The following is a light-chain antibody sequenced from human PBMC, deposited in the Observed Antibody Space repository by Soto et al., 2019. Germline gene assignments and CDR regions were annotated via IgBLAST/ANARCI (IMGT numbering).Light chain of an antibody. CDR2: DAS. J-gene: IGKJ2*01. CDR1: QDISSN. Sequence: DIQMTQSPSSLSASVGDRVTITCKASQDISSNLDWYQQKPGKAPKFLIYDASTMATGIPARFSGSGSGTEFTLTISSLQPEDVAVYYCQQYDNRPYTFGPGTTLEIK. V-gene: IGKV1-33*01. CDR3: QQYDNRPYT.